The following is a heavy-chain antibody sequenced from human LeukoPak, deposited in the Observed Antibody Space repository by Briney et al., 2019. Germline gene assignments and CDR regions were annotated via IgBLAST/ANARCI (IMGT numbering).Heavy chain of an antibody. CDR2: ISSNGGST. V-gene: IGHV3-64D*06. Sequence: GGSLRLSCSASGFTFSSYAMHWVRQAPGKGLEYVSAISSNGGSTYYADSVKGRFTISRDNSKSTLYLQMSSLRAEDTAVYYCVKPLWFGELLGGTGDYWGQGTLVTVSS. D-gene: IGHD3-10*01. J-gene: IGHJ4*02. CDR3: VKPLWFGELLGGTGDY. CDR1: GFTFSSYA.